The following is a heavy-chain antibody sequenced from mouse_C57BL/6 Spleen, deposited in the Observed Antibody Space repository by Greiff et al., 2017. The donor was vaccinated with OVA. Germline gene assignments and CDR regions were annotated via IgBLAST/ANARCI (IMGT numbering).Heavy chain of an antibody. Sequence: VQRVESGAELVRPGASVKLSCKASGYTFTDYYINWVKQRPGQGLEWIARIYPGSGNTYYNEKFKGKATLTAEKSSSTAYMQLSSLTSEDSAVYFWARGVYGNYGYFDYWGQGTTLTVSS. D-gene: IGHD2-1*01. CDR2: IYPGSGNT. J-gene: IGHJ2*01. CDR3: ARGVYGNYGYFDY. CDR1: GYTFTDYY. V-gene: IGHV1-76*01.